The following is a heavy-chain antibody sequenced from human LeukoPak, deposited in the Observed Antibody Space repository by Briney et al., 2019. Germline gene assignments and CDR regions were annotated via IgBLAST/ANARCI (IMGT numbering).Heavy chain of an antibody. Sequence: ASVKVSCKASGYTFTGYYMHWVRQAPGQGLEWMGWINPNSGGTNYAQKFQGRVTMTRDTSISTAYMELSRLRSDDTAVYCCARVRGNYYDSSGYGYWGQGTLVTVSS. V-gene: IGHV1-2*02. D-gene: IGHD3-22*01. CDR2: INPNSGGT. CDR1: GYTFTGYY. CDR3: ARVRGNYYDSSGYGY. J-gene: IGHJ4*02.